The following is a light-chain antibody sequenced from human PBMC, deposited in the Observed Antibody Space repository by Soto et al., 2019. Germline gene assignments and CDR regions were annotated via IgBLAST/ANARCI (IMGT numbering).Light chain of an antibody. Sequence: EVVMTQSPATLSVSPGERATLSCRASQSVSTNLAWYQQKPGPAPRLLISGASTRATGIPARFSGSGSGTEFTLTISSLQSEDFAVYYCQQYNNWLPITFGQGTRLEIK. J-gene: IGKJ5*01. CDR1: QSVSTN. CDR2: GAS. V-gene: IGKV3-15*01. CDR3: QQYNNWLPIT.